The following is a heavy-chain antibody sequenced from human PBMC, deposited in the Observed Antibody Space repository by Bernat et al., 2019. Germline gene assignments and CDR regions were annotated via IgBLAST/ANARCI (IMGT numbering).Heavy chain of an antibody. V-gene: IGHV3-23*01. Sequence: VQLLESGGGLVQPGGSLRLSCAASGFTFSSYAMSWVRQAPGKGLEWVSVISVSGGSTYYADSVKGRFTISRDNSKNTLYLQMNSLRAEDTAVYYCAKALDPYYYDSSGYSISYWGQGTLVTVSS. CDR1: GFTFSSYA. D-gene: IGHD3-22*01. CDR3: AKALDPYYYDSSGYSISY. J-gene: IGHJ4*02. CDR2: ISVSGGST.